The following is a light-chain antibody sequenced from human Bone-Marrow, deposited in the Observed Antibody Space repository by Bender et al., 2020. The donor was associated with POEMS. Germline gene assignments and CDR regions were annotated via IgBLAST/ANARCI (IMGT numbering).Light chain of an antibody. CDR3: ATWDDSLSGPKVV. CDR1: SSNIGAHA. J-gene: IGLJ2*01. V-gene: IGLV1-47*02. Sequence: QSVLTQPPSASGTPGQRVTISCSGGSSNIGAHAVNWYQHLPGTAPKLLIYSSHRRPSEVPDRFSGSRSGTSASLAISGLRSEDEADYYCATWDDSLSGPKVVFGGGTKVTVL. CDR2: SSH.